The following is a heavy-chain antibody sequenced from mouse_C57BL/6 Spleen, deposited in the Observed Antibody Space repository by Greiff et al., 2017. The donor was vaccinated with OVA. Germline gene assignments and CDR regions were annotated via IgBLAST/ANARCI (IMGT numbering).Heavy chain of an antibody. CDR1: GFTFSNYW. J-gene: IGHJ3*01. V-gene: IGHV6-3*01. D-gene: IGHD2-4*01. CDR2: IRLKSDNYAT. Sequence: EVKLQESGGGLVQPGGSMKLSCVASGFTFSNYWMNWVRQSPEKGLEWVAQIRLKSDNYATHYAESVKGRFTISRDDSKSSVYLQMNNLRAEDTGIYYCTGGDDYLFAYWGQGTLVTVAA. CDR3: TGGDDYLFAY.